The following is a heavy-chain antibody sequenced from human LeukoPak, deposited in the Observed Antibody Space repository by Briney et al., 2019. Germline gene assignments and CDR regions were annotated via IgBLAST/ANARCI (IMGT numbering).Heavy chain of an antibody. CDR3: ATSLIYDFWSGYLTHVDY. CDR1: GFTFSSYS. CDR2: ISSSSYI. D-gene: IGHD3-3*01. V-gene: IGHV3-21*01. J-gene: IGHJ4*02. Sequence: KSGGSLRLSCAASGFTFSSYSMNWVRQAPGKGLEWVSSISSSSYIYYADSVKGRFTISRDNAKNSLYLQMNSLRAEDTAVYYCATSLIYDFWSGYLTHVDYWGQGTLVTVSS.